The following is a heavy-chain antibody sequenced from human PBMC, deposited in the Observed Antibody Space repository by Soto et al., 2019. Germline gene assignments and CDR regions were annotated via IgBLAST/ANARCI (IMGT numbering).Heavy chain of an antibody. CDR2: INTVNGNT. Sequence: QVQLVQSGAEVKKPGASVKVSCKASGYTFTSYAIHWVRQAPGQRPEWMGWINTVNGNTKYSQKFQGRVTITRDTSASTAYMELSSLRSEDTAVYYCARRGCSGGSCYQYFQHWGQGTLATVSS. CDR3: ARRGCSGGSCYQYFQH. J-gene: IGHJ1*01. D-gene: IGHD2-15*01. CDR1: GYTFTSYA. V-gene: IGHV1-3*04.